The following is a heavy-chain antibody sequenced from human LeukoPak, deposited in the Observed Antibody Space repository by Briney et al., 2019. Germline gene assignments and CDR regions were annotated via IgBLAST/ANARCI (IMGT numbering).Heavy chain of an antibody. CDR1: GLTFSTYA. D-gene: IGHD2-15*01. V-gene: IGHV3-48*02. CDR3: ARIRGYCSGGSCPSGYFDY. J-gene: IGHJ4*02. Sequence: PGGSLRLSCTASGLTFSTYALSWVRQTPGKGLEWLSVISATGSTIYYADSVKGRFTVSRDNAKNSLYLQMNSLRDEDTAVYYCARIRGYCSGGSCPSGYFDYWGQGTLVTVSS. CDR2: ISATGSTI.